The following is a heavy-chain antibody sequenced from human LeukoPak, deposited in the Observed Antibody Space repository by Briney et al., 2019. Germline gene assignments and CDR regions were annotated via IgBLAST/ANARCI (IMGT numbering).Heavy chain of an antibody. J-gene: IGHJ3*02. CDR2: MNPNSGNT. V-gene: IGHV1-8*01. D-gene: IGHD1-26*01. CDR3: ARDEELLYAFDI. Sequence: ASVKLSCKASGYTFTSYDINWVRQATGQGLEWMGWMNPNSGNTGYAQKFQGRVTMTRNTSISTAYMELSSLRSEDTAVYYCARDEELLYAFDIWGQGTMVTVSS. CDR1: GYTFTSYD.